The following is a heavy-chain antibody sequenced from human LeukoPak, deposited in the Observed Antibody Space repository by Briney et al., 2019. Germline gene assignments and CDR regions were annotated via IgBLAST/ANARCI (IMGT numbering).Heavy chain of an antibody. CDR3: ARLGDDYDRPDFDY. D-gene: IGHD3-22*01. CDR2: INHSGST. V-gene: IGHV4-34*01. Sequence: ASETLSLTCAVYGGSFSGYYWSWIRQPTGKGLEWIGEINHSGSTNYNPSLKSRVTISVDTSKNQFSLKLSSVTAADTAVYYCARLGDDYDRPDFDYWGQGTLVTVSS. J-gene: IGHJ4*02. CDR1: GGSFSGYY.